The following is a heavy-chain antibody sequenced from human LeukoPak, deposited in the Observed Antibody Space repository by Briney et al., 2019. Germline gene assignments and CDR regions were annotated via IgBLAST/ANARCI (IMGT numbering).Heavy chain of an antibody. Sequence: ASVKVSCKASGYTFTSYYMHWVRQAPGQRLEWMGWINAGNGNTKYSQKFQGRVTITRDTSASTAYMELSSLRSEDTAVYYCARGFDGGWYHFDYWGQGTLVTVSS. V-gene: IGHV1-3*01. J-gene: IGHJ4*02. CDR2: INAGNGNT. CDR3: ARGFDGGWYHFDY. D-gene: IGHD6-19*01. CDR1: GYTFTSYY.